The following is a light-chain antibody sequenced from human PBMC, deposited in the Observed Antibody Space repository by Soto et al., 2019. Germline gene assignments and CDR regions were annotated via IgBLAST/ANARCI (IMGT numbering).Light chain of an antibody. CDR1: QSVSDSY. CDR3: QQYAGSPST. CDR2: GAS. Sequence: EIVLTQSPGTRSLSPGERATLSCRASQSVSDSYLAWYQQKPGQGPRLLIYGASSRATGIPDRFSGSGSGTDFTLTISRLEPEDFAVYYCQQYAGSPSTFGQGTKVEI. V-gene: IGKV3-20*01. J-gene: IGKJ1*01.